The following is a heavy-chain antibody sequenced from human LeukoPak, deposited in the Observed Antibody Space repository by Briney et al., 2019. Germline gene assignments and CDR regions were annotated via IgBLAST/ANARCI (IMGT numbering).Heavy chain of an antibody. CDR2: ISVSGGST. CDR1: GFTFSSYA. CDR3: ARGTVTRAFDY. V-gene: IGHV3-23*01. D-gene: IGHD4-11*01. J-gene: IGHJ4*02. Sequence: PGGSLRLSCAASGFTFSSYAMNWVRRAPGKGLEWVSTISVSGGSTYYADFVKGRFTISRDNSKNTLYLQMNSLRAEDTAVYYCARGTVTRAFDYWGQGTLVTVSS.